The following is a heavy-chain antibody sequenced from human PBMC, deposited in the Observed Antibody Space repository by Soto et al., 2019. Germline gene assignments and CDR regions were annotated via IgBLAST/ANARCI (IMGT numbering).Heavy chain of an antibody. Sequence: ASVKVSCKACGWTFSSYAISWVGQAVGQGREWMGGIIPIFGTANYAQKFQGRVTITADESTSTAYMELSSLRSEDTAVYYCARETSVTTGTPVSLIRFGPRGPGTLFTSSS. V-gene: IGHV1-69*13. CDR2: IIPIFGTA. CDR3: ARETSVTTGTPVSLIRFGP. D-gene: IGHD1-1*01. CDR1: GWTFSSYA. J-gene: IGHJ5*02.